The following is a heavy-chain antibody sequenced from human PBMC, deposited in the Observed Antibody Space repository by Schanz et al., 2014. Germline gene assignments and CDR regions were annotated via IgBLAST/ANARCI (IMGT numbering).Heavy chain of an antibody. D-gene: IGHD3-10*01. CDR1: GYIFGSHG. Sequence: QLMQSGSEVRKPGASVKVSCKASGYIFGSHGMTWVRQAPGQGPELMGWINAHTGNTQYAQKFQGRVNMTRDTVTTTVHLELTRLRTDDTAIYYCARVHIATYHYNSPGACDIWGRGTRVTVSS. V-gene: IGHV1-18*01. CDR3: ARVHIATYHYNSPGACDI. CDR2: INAHTGNT. J-gene: IGHJ3*02.